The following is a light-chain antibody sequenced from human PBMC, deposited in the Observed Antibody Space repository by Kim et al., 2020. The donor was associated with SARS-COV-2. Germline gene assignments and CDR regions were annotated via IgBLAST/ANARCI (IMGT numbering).Light chain of an antibody. J-gene: IGKJ5*01. CDR3: QQGNSFPIT. V-gene: IGKV1D-12*01. Sequence: GDRVTITCRASQGISTWLAWYQQKPGKAPNLLIYATSSLQSGVPSRFSGSGSGTDFTLTISSLQPEDFATYYCQQGNSFPITFGQGTRLEIK. CDR2: ATS. CDR1: QGISTW.